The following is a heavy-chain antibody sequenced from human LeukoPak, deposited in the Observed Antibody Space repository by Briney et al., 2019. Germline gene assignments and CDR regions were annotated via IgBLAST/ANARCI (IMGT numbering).Heavy chain of an antibody. CDR1: GYTFTGYY. D-gene: IGHD3-3*01. CDR2: INPNSGGA. CDR3: ARVNPEFWSGYYA. Sequence: ASVKVSCKASGYTFTGYYMHWVRQAPGQGLEWMGWINPNSGGANYAQKFQGRVTMTRDTSISTAYMELSRLRSDDTAVYYCARVNPEFWSGYYAWGQGTLVTVSS. J-gene: IGHJ5*02. V-gene: IGHV1-2*02.